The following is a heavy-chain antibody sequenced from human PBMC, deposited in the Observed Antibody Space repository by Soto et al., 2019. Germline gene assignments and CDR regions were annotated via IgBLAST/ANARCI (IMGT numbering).Heavy chain of an antibody. J-gene: IGHJ4*02. CDR2: IYHSGST. D-gene: IGHD3-10*01. CDR3: XXVPDY. Sequence: QLQLQESGSGLVKPSQTLSLTCAVSGGSISSGGYSWSWIRQPPGKGLEWIGYIYHSGSTYYNPSLKXXXXXXXXXXXXXXPXXXXXXXXXXTAVYYXXXVPDYWGQGTLVTVSS. V-gene: IGHV4-30-2*01. CDR1: GGSISSGGYS.